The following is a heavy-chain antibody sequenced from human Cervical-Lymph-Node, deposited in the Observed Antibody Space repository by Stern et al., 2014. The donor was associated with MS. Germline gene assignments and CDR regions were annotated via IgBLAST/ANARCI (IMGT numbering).Heavy chain of an antibody. Sequence: QVQLQESGPGLVKPSETLSLTCTVSGGSIRSYYWSWIRQPPGKGLEWIGYTYYSGSTKYNTSLKSRVTISLDTSKNQFSLKLTSVTAADTAVYYCARAPDYFNSGSYQFDYWGQGTLVTVSS. V-gene: IGHV4-59*01. CDR2: TYYSGST. J-gene: IGHJ4*02. CDR3: ARAPDYFNSGSYQFDY. CDR1: GGSIRSYY. D-gene: IGHD3-10*01.